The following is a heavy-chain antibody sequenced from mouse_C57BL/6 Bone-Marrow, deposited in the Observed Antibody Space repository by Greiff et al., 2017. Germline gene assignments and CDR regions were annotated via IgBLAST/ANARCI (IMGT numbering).Heavy chain of an antibody. V-gene: IGHV1-55*01. J-gene: IGHJ2*01. CDR3: GSRRGTTVVAPDY. CDR1: GYTFTSYW. CDR2: IYPGSGST. D-gene: IGHD1-1*01. Sequence: QVQLQQPGAELVKPGASVKMSCKASGYTFTSYWITWVKQRPGQGLEWIGDIYPGSGSTNYNEKFKSKATLTVDTSSSTADMQLSSLTSEDSAVYYCGSRRGTTVVAPDYWGQGTTLTVSA.